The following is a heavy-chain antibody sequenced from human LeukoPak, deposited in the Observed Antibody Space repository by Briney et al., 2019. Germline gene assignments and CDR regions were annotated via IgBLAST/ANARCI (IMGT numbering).Heavy chain of an antibody. CDR2: ISAYNGNT. J-gene: IGHJ6*03. CDR1: GYTFTSYG. D-gene: IGHD6-6*01. Sequence: ASVKVSCKASGYTFTSYGISWVRQAPGQGLEWRGWISAYNGNTNYAQKLQGRVTMTTDTSTSTAYMELRSLRSDDTAVYYCARVVSSSSRAEYYYYYMDVWGKGTTVTVSS. CDR3: ARVVSSSSRAEYYYYYMDV. V-gene: IGHV1-18*01.